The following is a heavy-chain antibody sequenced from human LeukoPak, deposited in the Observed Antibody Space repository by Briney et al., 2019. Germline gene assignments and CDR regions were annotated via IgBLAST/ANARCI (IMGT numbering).Heavy chain of an antibody. Sequence: SETLSLTCAVYGGSFSGYYWSWIRQPPGKGLEWIGEIKHSGSTNYNPSLKSRVTISVDTSKNQFSLKLSSVTAADTAVYYCARRASGGLRYYYYYYMDVWGKGTTVTISS. CDR2: IKHSGST. D-gene: IGHD2-15*01. J-gene: IGHJ6*03. CDR3: ARRASGGLRYYYYYYMDV. CDR1: GGSFSGYY. V-gene: IGHV4-34*01.